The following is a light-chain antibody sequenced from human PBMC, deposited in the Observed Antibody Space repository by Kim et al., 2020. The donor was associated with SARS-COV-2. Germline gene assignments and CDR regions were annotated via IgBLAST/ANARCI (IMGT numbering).Light chain of an antibody. CDR1: SFRSDY. V-gene: IGLV3-19*01. Sequence: SSELTQDPAVSVALGQTVTISCQGDSFRSDYASWYQQKPGQAPVLVVYGKNNRPSGIPDRFSGSTSGNTASLTITGAQAEDEADYYCNSRDSSGDHLWWVFGGGTKLTVL. J-gene: IGLJ3*02. CDR3: NSRDSSGDHLWWV. CDR2: GKN.